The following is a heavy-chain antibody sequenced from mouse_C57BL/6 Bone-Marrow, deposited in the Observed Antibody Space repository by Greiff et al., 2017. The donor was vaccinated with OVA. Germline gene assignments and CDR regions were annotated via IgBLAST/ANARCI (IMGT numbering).Heavy chain of an antibody. J-gene: IGHJ4*01. CDR1: GYTFTDHT. V-gene: IGHV1-78*01. Sequence: VQLVESDAELVKPGASVKISCKVSGYTFTDHTIHWMKQRPEQGLEWIGYIYPRDGSTKYNEKFKGKATLTADKSSSTAYMQLNSLTSEDSAVYFCAREEDGNYDAMDYWGQGTSVTVSS. CDR2: IYPRDGST. CDR3: AREEDGNYDAMDY. D-gene: IGHD2-1*01.